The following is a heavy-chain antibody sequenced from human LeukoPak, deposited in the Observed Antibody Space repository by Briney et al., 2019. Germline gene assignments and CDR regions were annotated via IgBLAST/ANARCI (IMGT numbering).Heavy chain of an antibody. CDR2: IYSDGGT. CDR1: GFTVSSNY. D-gene: IGHD3-10*01. V-gene: IGHV3-66*01. J-gene: IGHJ4*02. Sequence: GGSLRLSCAASGFTVSSNYMSWVRQAPGKGLEWVSVIYSDGGTYYADSVKGRFTISRDNSKNTLFLQMNSLRAEDTAVYYCARSDPGVFGYWGQGTLVTVSS. CDR3: ARSDPGVFGY.